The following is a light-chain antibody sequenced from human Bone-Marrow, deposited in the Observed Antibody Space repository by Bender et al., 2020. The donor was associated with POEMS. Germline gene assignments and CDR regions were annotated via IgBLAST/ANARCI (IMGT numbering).Light chain of an antibody. CDR2: EGS. V-gene: IGLV2-23*01. CDR3: CSYGGTYSWV. CDR1: SSDVGSYNL. J-gene: IGLJ3*02. Sequence: QSALTQPASVSGSPGQSITLSCSGTSSDVGSYNLVSWYQQHPGKAPKVIIYEGSKRPSGVPDRFSASKSGITASLIISGLQAEDEAEYHCCSYGGTYSWVFGGGTKLTVL.